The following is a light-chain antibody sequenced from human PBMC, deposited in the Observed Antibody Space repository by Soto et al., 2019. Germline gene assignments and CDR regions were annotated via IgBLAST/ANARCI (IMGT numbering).Light chain of an antibody. CDR1: SSDVGGYNY. Sequence: QTVVTQPASVSGSPGQSITISCTGTSSDVGGYNYVSWYQQHPGKAPKLMIYDVSNRPSGVANRFSGSKSGNTASLTISGLQAEDEAEYYCNSYTSSSTLVVFGGGTKRTVL. J-gene: IGLJ2*01. V-gene: IGLV2-14*01. CDR3: NSYTSSSTLVV. CDR2: DVS.